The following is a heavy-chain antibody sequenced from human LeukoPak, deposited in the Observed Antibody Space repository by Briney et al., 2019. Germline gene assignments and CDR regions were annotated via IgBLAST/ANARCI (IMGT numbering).Heavy chain of an antibody. V-gene: IGHV1-24*01. CDR3: ARVPVGQYCTNGVCYVIDY. CDR2: FDPEDGET. CDR1: GYTLTELS. D-gene: IGHD2-8*01. Sequence: GASVKVSCKVSGYTLTELSMHWVRQAPGKGLEWMGGFDPEDGETIYAQKFQGRVTITADESTSTAYMELSSLRSEDTAVYYCARVPVGQYCTNGVCYVIDYWGQGTLVTVSS. J-gene: IGHJ4*02.